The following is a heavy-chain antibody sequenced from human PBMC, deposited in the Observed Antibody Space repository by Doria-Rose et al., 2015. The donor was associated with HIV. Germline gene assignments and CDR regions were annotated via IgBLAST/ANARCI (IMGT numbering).Heavy chain of an antibody. V-gene: IGHV4-59*01. D-gene: IGHD1-26*01. CDR2: IFYTGST. CDR3: ARVLSGTYDY. Sequence: LQESGPGLVKPSETLSLTCSVSGGSISHYYWSWIRQPPGKGLEYIGDIFYTGSTNYSPSLKSRVSRSIDTSKNKFSLRLSSVTAADTAVYYCARVLSGTYDYWGQGPLVTVSS. J-gene: IGHJ4*02. CDR1: GGSISHYY.